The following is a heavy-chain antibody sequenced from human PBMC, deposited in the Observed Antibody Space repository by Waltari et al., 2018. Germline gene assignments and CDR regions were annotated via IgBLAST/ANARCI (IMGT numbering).Heavy chain of an antibody. V-gene: IGHV4-59*01. Sequence: QVQLQESGPGLVKPSETLSLTRTVSGGSISSYYWSWIRQPPGKGLEWIGYIYYSGSTNYNPSLKSRVTISVDTSKNQFSLKLSSVTAADTAVYYCARGMGGSYYLDYWGQGTLVTVSS. CDR1: GGSISSYY. D-gene: IGHD1-26*01. J-gene: IGHJ4*02. CDR3: ARGMGGSYYLDY. CDR2: IYYSGST.